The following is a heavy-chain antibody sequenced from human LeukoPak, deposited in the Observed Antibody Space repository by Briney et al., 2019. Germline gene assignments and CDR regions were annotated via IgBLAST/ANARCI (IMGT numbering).Heavy chain of an antibody. J-gene: IGHJ4*02. D-gene: IGHD4-17*01. CDR2: INYSGST. V-gene: IGHV4-59*01. Sequence: PSETLSLTCTVSGGSISSYYWSWIWHPPRQGLELNGYINYSGSTNYNPSLKSRVTMSVDTSKNQFSLKLSSVTAADTAMYYCAREGRQDYVYFDHWGQGSLVTVSS. CDR1: GGSISSYY. CDR3: AREGRQDYVYFDH.